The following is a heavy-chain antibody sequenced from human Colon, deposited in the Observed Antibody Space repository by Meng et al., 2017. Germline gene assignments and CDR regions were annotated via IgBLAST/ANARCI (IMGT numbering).Heavy chain of an antibody. CDR2: TYYRSEWQN. CDR3: TTWYGEY. V-gene: IGHV6-1*02. Sequence: VQLQQSGPRLVKPSPTLSLTCVISGDSVSSNRSLWHWVRQSPSRGLEWLGQTYYRSEWQNHYGVSVKSRITINADTSRNHFSLHLNSVTPEDTAVYYCTTWYGEYWGQGTLVTVSS. D-gene: IGHD3-10*01. CDR1: GDSVSSNRSL. J-gene: IGHJ4*02.